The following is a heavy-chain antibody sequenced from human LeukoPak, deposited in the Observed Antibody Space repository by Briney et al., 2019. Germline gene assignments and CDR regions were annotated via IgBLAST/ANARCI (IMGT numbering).Heavy chain of an antibody. CDR2: INHSGST. Sequence: SETLSLTCAVYGGSFSGYYWSWIRQPPGKGLEWIGEINHSGSTNYNPSLKSRVTISVDTSKNQFSLKLSSVTAADTAVYYCARGSWAGEGGYFDYWGQGTLATVSS. CDR3: ARGSWAGEGGYFDY. CDR1: GGSFSGYY. V-gene: IGHV4-34*01. J-gene: IGHJ4*02. D-gene: IGHD4-17*01.